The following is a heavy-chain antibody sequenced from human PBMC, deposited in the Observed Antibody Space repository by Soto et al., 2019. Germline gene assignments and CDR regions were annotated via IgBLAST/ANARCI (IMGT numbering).Heavy chain of an antibody. J-gene: IGHJ4*02. V-gene: IGHV3-23*01. D-gene: IGHD2-15*01. CDR2: ISGSGGST. CDR3: ATHCSGGSCYSGY. Sequence: PGGSLRLSCAASGFTFSSYAMSWVRQAPGKGLEWVSAISGSGGSTYYADSVKGRFTISRDNSKNTLYLQMNSLRAEDTAVYYCATHCSGGSCYSGYWGQGTLVTVSS. CDR1: GFTFSSYA.